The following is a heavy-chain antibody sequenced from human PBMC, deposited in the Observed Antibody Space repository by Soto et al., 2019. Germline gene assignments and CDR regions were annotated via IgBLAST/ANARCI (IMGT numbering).Heavy chain of an antibody. Sequence: ASVELSCKASGYTFTSYAMHWVRQATGQGLEWMGWISAYNGNTNYAQKLQGRVTMTTDTSTSTAYMELRSLRSDDTAVYYCARDLSVAGPRGFDPWGQGTLVTVSS. V-gene: IGHV1-18*01. CDR3: ARDLSVAGPRGFDP. CDR2: ISAYNGNT. CDR1: GYTFTSYA. D-gene: IGHD6-19*01. J-gene: IGHJ5*02.